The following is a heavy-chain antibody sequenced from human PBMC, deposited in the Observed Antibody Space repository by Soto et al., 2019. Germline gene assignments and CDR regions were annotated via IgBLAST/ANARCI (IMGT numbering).Heavy chain of an antibody. D-gene: IGHD1-26*01. J-gene: IGHJ4*02. CDR1: GFTFSSYA. CDR2: ISGSGGST. V-gene: IGHV3-23*01. CDR3: AKVGGSGSYYMYYFDY. Sequence: EVQLLESGGGLVQPGGSLRLSCAASGFTFSSYAMSWVRQAPGKGLEWVSAISGSGGSTYYADSVKGRFTISRDNSKNTLYLQMNSLRAEDTAVYYCAKVGGSGSYYMYYFDYWGQGTLVTVSS.